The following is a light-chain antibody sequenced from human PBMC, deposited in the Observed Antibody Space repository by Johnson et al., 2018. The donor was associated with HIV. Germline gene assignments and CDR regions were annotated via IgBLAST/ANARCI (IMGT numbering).Light chain of an antibody. V-gene: IGLV3-1*01. CDR1: KLGDKY. CDR3: GTWDSSLSVPG. J-gene: IGLJ1*01. CDR2: ENS. Sequence: VLTQPPSVSVSPGQTASIPCSGDKLGDKYACWYQQKPGQSPVLVIYENSKRPSGIPDRFSGSKSGTSATLGITGLQTGDEADYYCGTWDSSLSVPGFGSGTKVTIL.